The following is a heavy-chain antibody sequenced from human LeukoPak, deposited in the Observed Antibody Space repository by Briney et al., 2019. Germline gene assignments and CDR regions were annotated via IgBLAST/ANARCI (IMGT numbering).Heavy chain of an antibody. V-gene: IGHV3-30*04. CDR3: ASVAFDI. CDR2: ISYDGSNK. Sequence: GGSLRLSCAASGFTFSSYAMNWVPRAPGKGLQGLAVISYDGSNKYYADSVKGRFTISRDNSKNTLYLQRNSLRAEDTAVNYCASVAFDIWGQGAMVTVSS. CDR1: GFTFSSYA. J-gene: IGHJ3*02.